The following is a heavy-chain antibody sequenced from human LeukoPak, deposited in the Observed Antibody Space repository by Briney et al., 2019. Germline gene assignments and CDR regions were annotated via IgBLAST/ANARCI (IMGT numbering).Heavy chain of an antibody. CDR1: GGSISSYY. Sequence: SETLSLTCTVSGGSISSYYWNCIRQPPGKGLEWIGYIYYSGSTNYNPSLKSRVTISVDTSKNQFSVKLSSVTAAGTAVYYCARGSTMGYSSSWYRWGQGTLVTVSS. CDR2: IYYSGST. CDR3: ARGSTMGYSSSWYR. J-gene: IGHJ4*02. D-gene: IGHD6-13*01. V-gene: IGHV4-59*01.